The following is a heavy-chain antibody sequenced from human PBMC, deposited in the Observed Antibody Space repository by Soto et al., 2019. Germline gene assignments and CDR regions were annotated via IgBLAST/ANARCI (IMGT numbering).Heavy chain of an antibody. V-gene: IGHV3-9*01. Sequence: ESGGGLVQPGRSLRLSCAASGFTFDDYAMHWVRQAPGKGLEWVSGISWNSGSIGYADSVKGRFTISRDNAKNSLYLQMNSLRAEDTALYYCAKDSYINYYDSSGYSAFDIWGQGTMVTVSS. CDR2: ISWNSGSI. J-gene: IGHJ3*02. D-gene: IGHD3-22*01. CDR1: GFTFDDYA. CDR3: AKDSYINYYDSSGYSAFDI.